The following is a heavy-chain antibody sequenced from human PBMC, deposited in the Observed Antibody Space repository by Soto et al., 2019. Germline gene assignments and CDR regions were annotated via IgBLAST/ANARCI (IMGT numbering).Heavy chain of an antibody. D-gene: IGHD5-18*01. CDR1: GFTFSSYA. J-gene: IGHJ4*02. CDR2: ISGSGGST. Sequence: GGSLRLSCAASGFTFSSYAMSWVRQAPGKGLEWVSAISGSGGSTYYADSVKGRFTISRDNSKNTLYLQMNSLRAEDTAVYYCAKDGEAWIQLWPYFDYWGQGTLVTVSS. CDR3: AKDGEAWIQLWPYFDY. V-gene: IGHV3-23*01.